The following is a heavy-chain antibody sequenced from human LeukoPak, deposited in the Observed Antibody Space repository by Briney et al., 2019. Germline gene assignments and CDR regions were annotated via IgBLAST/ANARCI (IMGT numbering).Heavy chain of an antibody. CDR1: GFTFSNYA. CDR3: AKETDQYYCYGMDV. CDR2: ISGSGGST. J-gene: IGHJ6*02. V-gene: IGHV3-23*01. Sequence: GGSLRLSCAASGFTFSNYAMSWVRQAPGKGLEWVSAISGSGGSTYYADSVKGRFTISRDNSKNTLYLQMNSLRAEDTAVYYCAKETDQYYCYGMDVWGQGTTVTVSS.